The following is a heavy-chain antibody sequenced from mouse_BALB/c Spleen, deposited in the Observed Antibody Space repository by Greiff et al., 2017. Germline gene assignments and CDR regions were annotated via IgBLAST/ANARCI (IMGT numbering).Heavy chain of an antibody. CDR1: GFNIKDYY. CDR3: NPYDYDRAWFAY. CDR2: IDPENGDT. D-gene: IGHD2-4*01. V-gene: IGHV14-4*02. Sequence: EVKLMESGAELVRSGASVKLSCTASGFNIKDYYMHWVKQRPEQGLEWIGWIDPENGDTEYAPKFQGKATMTADTSSNTAYLQLSSLTSEDTAVYYCNPYDYDRAWFAYWGQGTLVTVSA. J-gene: IGHJ3*01.